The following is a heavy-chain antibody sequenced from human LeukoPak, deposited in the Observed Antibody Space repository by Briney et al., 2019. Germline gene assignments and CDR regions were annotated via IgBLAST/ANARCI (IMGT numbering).Heavy chain of an antibody. J-gene: IGHJ3*02. D-gene: IGHD3-10*01. CDR1: GGTFSSYA. CDR2: IIPIFGTA. CDR3: ARGQLPYYYGSGSYQDAFDI. Sequence: SVKLSCKASGGTFSSYAISWVRQAPGQGLEWMGGIIPIFGTANYAQKFQGRVTITADESTSTAYMELSSLRSEDTAVYYCARGQLPYYYGSGSYQDAFDIWGQGTMVTVSS. V-gene: IGHV1-69*13.